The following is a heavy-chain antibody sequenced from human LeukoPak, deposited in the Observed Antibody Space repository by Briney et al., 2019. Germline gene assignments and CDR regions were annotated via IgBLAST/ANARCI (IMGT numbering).Heavy chain of an antibody. J-gene: IGHJ3*02. CDR3: ARGRSGSYHHDAFDI. CDR2: IYYSGST. CDR1: GGSISNYY. D-gene: IGHD1-26*01. Sequence: SETLSLTCTVSGGSISNYYWCWIRQPPGKGLEWIGYIYYSGSTNSNPSLKSRVTISLDTSKNQFSLKLSSVTAADTAVYYCARGRSGSYHHDAFDIWGQGTMVTVSS. V-gene: IGHV4-59*01.